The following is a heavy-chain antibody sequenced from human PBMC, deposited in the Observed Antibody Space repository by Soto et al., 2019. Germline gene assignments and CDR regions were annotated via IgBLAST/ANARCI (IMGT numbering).Heavy chain of an antibody. V-gene: IGHV4-34*01. J-gene: IGHJ4*02. Sequence: SETLSLTCAVYGGSFSGYFWSWIRQSPGKGLEWIGEINHIGSTNDNPSLKSRVTMSVDASKNHFSLKLNSVTAADTAVYYCARRGGYSYSDFDSWGQGTLVTVSS. CDR3: ARRGGYSYSDFDS. CDR1: GGSFSGYF. D-gene: IGHD5-18*01. CDR2: INHIGST.